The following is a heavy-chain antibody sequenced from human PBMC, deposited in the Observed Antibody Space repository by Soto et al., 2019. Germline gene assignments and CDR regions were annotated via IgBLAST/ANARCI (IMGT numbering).Heavy chain of an antibody. CDR3: ARGRSLKWNWFDR. Sequence: QVQLVQSGAEVKKPGASVRVSCKASGYVFTGFYLHWVRQAPGQGLEWMGWIFPNSGATNYAQKCQGRVTLTRDTSLSTGYMDLTRLTSDDTAVYYCARGRSLKWNWFDRWGQGTLVTVSS. J-gene: IGHJ5*02. CDR1: GYVFTGFY. D-gene: IGHD2-15*01. CDR2: IFPNSGAT. V-gene: IGHV1-2*02.